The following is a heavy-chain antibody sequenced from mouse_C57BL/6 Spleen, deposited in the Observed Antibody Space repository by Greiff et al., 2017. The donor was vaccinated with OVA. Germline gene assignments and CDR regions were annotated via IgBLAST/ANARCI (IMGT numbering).Heavy chain of an antibody. V-gene: IGHV1-80*01. CDR2: IYPGAGDT. CDR3: ARSPITTVVGEGYYFDY. D-gene: IGHD1-1*01. CDR1: GYAFSSYW. Sequence: VQRVESGAELVKPGASVKISCKASGYAFSSYWMNWVKQRPGKGLEWIGQIYPGAGDTNYNGKFKGKATLTADKSSSTAYMQLSSLTSEDSAVYFSARSPITTVVGEGYYFDYWGQGTTLTVSS. J-gene: IGHJ2*01.